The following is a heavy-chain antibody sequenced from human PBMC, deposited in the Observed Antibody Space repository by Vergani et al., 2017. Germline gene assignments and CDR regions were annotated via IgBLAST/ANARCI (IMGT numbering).Heavy chain of an antibody. V-gene: IGHV4-61*01. CDR2: IYYSGST. Sequence: QVQLQESGPGLVKPSETLSLTCTVSGGSVSSGSYYWRWIRQPPGKGLEWIGYIYYSGSTNYNPSLKSRVPISVDTSKNQFSLRLSSVTAADTAVYYCARDSGVGADYWGQGTLVTVSS. CDR3: ARDSGVGADY. CDR1: GGSVSSGSYY. D-gene: IGHD1-26*01. J-gene: IGHJ4*02.